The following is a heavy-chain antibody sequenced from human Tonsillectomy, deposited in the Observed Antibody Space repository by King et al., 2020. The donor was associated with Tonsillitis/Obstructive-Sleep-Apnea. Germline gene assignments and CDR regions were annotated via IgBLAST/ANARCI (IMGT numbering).Heavy chain of an antibody. CDR1: GFSLSKPRMG. J-gene: IGHJ4*02. Sequence: VTLKESGPVLVKPTETLTLTCTVSGFSLSKPRMGVSWIRQPPGKALEWLAHIFSNDEKSYNTSLKSRLTISRDSSKSQVVLTMTNVDPVDTATYYCARGWLIYDYWGQGTLVTVSS. V-gene: IGHV2-26*01. CDR3: ARGWLIYDY. CDR2: IFSNDEK. D-gene: IGHD6-19*01.